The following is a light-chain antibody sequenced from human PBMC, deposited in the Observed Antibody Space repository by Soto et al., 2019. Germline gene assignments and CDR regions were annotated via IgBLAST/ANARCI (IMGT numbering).Light chain of an antibody. Sequence: DVVMTQSPLSLPVTLGQPASISCRSSQSLVYSDGNTYLNWFQQRPGKSPRRLIYKVSNRDSGVPERFSGSGSGTDFTLKISRVEAEDVGVYYCKQGTHWPRTFGQGTKLEIK. J-gene: IGKJ2*01. CDR2: KVS. CDR1: QSLVYSDGNTY. CDR3: KQGTHWPRT. V-gene: IGKV2-30*01.